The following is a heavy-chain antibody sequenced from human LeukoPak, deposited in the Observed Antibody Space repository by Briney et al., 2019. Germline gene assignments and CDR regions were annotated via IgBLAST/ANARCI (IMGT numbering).Heavy chain of an antibody. J-gene: IGHJ6*02. D-gene: IGHD6-13*01. Sequence: GASVKLSCNAAGSTFTTYGIGLVRRAPAQGLELVGWISGYSVNTDYAQKFEGIVTMTTDTSTGTAYMELRSRTSADTAVYYCARGSVGSSWLYYYYYCGMDVWGQGTTVTVSS. V-gene: IGHV1-18*01. CDR1: GSTFTTYG. CDR3: ARGSVGSSWLYYYYYCGMDV. CDR2: ISGYSVNT.